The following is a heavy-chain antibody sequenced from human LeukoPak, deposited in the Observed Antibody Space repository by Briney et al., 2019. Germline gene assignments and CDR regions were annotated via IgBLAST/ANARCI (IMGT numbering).Heavy chain of an antibody. CDR1: GGSISSSSYY. J-gene: IGHJ6*03. D-gene: IGHD4-11*01. CDR3: AREGNPDSNYPYYYMDV. CDR2: INHSGRT. Sequence: PSETLSLTCTVSGGSISSSSYYWSWIRQPPGKGLEWLGEINHSGRTNYNPSLKSRVTISVDTSKNQFSLKLNSVTAADTAVYYCAREGNPDSNYPYYYMDVWGKGTTVTVSS. V-gene: IGHV4-39*07.